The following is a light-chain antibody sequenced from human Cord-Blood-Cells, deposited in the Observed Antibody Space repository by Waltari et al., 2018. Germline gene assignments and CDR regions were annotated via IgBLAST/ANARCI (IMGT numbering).Light chain of an antibody. CDR1: QTISSY. CDR3: QQSYSTPLT. J-gene: IGKJ3*01. Sequence: DIQMTQSPPSLSASVGDRFTITCRASQTISSYLNWYQQKPGKAPKLLIYAASSLQSGVPSRFSGSGSGTDFTLTISSLQPEDFATYYCQQSYSTPLTFGPGTKVDIK. V-gene: IGKV1-39*01. CDR2: AAS.